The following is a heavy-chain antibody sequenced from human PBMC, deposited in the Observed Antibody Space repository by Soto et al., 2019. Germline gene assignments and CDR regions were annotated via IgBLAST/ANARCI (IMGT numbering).Heavy chain of an antibody. CDR2: INAGNGNT. CDR3: ARDSDLGIGLFGY. CDR1: GYTFTSYA. V-gene: IGHV1-3*01. Sequence: ASVKVSCKASGYTFTSYAMHWVRQAPGQRLEWMGWINAGNGNTKYSQKFQGRVTITRDTSASIAYMELSSLRSEHTAVYYCARDSDLGIGLFGYWGQGTLVTASS. D-gene: IGHD7-27*01. J-gene: IGHJ4*02.